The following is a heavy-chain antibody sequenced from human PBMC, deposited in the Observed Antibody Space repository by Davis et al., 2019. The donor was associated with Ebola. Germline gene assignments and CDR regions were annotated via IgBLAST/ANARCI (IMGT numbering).Heavy chain of an antibody. CDR3: ARGITMVQMYNWFDP. V-gene: IGHV1-18*01. D-gene: IGHD3-10*01. CDR2: ISAYNGNT. Sequence: ALVKVSCKASGYTFTSYGISWVRQAPGQGLEWMGWISAYNGNTNYAQKLQGRVTMTTDTSTSTAYMELRSLRSDDTAVYYCARGITMVQMYNWFDPWGQGTLVTVSS. CDR1: GYTFTSYG. J-gene: IGHJ5*02.